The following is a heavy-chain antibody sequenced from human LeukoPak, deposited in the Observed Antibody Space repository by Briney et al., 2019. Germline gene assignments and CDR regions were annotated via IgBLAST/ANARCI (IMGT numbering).Heavy chain of an antibody. D-gene: IGHD6-19*01. CDR3: ANRGSGWYNFRQDIDD. CDR1: GFTFSSYG. Sequence: GGSLRLSCAASGFTFSSYGMHWVRQAPGKGLEWVAFIRYDGSNKYYADSVKGRFTISRDNSKNTLYLQMNSLRAEDTAVYYCANRGSGWYNFRQDIDDWGQGTLVTVYS. CDR2: IRYDGSNK. V-gene: IGHV3-30*02. J-gene: IGHJ4*02.